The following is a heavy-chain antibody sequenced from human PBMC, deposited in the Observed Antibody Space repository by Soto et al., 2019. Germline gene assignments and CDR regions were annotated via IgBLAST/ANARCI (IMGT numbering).Heavy chain of an antibody. D-gene: IGHD5-18*01. J-gene: IGHJ5*02. Sequence: SGPTLVNPTQTIRLTGTFSGFSLSTSGVGVGWIRQPPGKALEWLALIYWNDDKRYSPSLKSRLTITKDTSKNQVVLTMTNMDPVHTATYYVAQKMDTVGRLRPWGRGPLV. CDR1: GFSLSTSGVG. CDR3: AQKMDTVGRLRP. V-gene: IGHV2-5*01. CDR2: IYWNDDK.